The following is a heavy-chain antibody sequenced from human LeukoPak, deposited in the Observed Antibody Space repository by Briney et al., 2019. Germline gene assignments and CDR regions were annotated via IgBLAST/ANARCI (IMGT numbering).Heavy chain of an antibody. J-gene: IGHJ3*02. CDR1: GFTFRSYS. V-gene: IGHV3-21*01. D-gene: IGHD2-15*01. CDR2: FRSNGLYI. CDR3: ARVDTRGGAFDI. Sequence: GGSLRLSCAASGFTFRSYSKNWVRQAPGKGLEWVSSFRSNGLYIYYADSVKGPFTNSRDNAKNSLYLQMNSLRAEDTAVYYCARVDTRGGAFDIWGQGTMVTVSS.